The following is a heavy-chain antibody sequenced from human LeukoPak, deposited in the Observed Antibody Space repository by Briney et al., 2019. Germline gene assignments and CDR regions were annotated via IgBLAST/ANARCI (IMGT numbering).Heavy chain of an antibody. Sequence: PGGSLRLSCAASGFTFSSYAMSWVRQAPGKGLEWVSAISGSGGSTYYADSVKGRFTISRDNSKNTLYLQMNSLRAEDTAVYYCAKTAAYYYDSSGYVLDYWGQGTPVTVSS. CDR3: AKTAAYYYDSSGYVLDY. CDR1: GFTFSSYA. D-gene: IGHD3-22*01. V-gene: IGHV3-23*01. CDR2: ISGSGGST. J-gene: IGHJ4*02.